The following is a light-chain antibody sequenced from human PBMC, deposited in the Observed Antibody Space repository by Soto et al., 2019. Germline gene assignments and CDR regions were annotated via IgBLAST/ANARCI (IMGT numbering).Light chain of an antibody. V-gene: IGLV2-8*01. J-gene: IGLJ1*01. CDR2: EVS. Sequence: QSALTQPPSASGSPGQSVTISCTGTSSDVGGYNYVSWYQQHPGKAPKLMIYEVSKRPSGVPDRFAGSKSGNTASLTVSGLQEEDEAEYYCSSYAGSNNYVYGTGTKVTVL. CDR1: SSDVGGYNY. CDR3: SSYAGSNNYV.